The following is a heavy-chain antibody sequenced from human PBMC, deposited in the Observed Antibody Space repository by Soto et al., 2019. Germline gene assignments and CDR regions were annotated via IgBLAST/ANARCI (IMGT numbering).Heavy chain of an antibody. CDR3: ARDSPYDFWSGYTNAFDI. V-gene: IGHV4-39*07. J-gene: IGHJ3*02. CDR1: GGSITSSYY. D-gene: IGHD3-3*01. Sequence: SETLSLTCTVSGGSITSSYYWGWIRQPPGKGLEWIGSIYYSGSTYYNPSLKSRVTISVDTSENQFSLKLSSVTAADTAVYYCARDSPYDFWSGYTNAFDIWGQGTMVTVSS. CDR2: IYYSGST.